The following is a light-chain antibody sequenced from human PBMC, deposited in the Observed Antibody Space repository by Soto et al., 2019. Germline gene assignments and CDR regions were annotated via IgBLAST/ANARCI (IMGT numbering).Light chain of an antibody. CDR1: QGVTTAY. V-gene: IGKV3-20*01. CDR2: GAS. J-gene: IGKJ3*01. CDR3: QQYGSSPLFT. Sequence: EVVLTQSPGTLSLSPGERATLSCRASQGVTTAYLAWYQHKPGQAPRLLIYGASNRATGIQDRFSGSVSGTDFTLTISRLEPEDFAVYSCQQYGSSPLFTFGPGTKVDLK.